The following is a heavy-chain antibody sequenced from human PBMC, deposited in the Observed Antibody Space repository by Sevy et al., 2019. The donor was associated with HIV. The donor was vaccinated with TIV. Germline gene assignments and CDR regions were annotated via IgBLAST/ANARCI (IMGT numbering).Heavy chain of an antibody. Sequence: GGSLRLTCAASGFTFSSYSMNWVRQAPGKGLEWVSSISSSSSYIYYADSVKGRFTISRDNAKNSLYLQMNSLRAEDTAVYYCARGAWDCSSTSCYQAIWAQGTMVTVSS. CDR1: GFTFSSYS. J-gene: IGHJ3*02. D-gene: IGHD2-2*01. CDR3: ARGAWDCSSTSCYQAI. CDR2: ISSSSSYI. V-gene: IGHV3-21*01.